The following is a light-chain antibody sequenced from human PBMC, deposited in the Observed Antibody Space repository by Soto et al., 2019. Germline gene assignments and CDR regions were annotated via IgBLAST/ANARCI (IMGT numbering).Light chain of an antibody. Sequence: EIVLTQSPGTLSLSPGVRATLSCRASQSVSNNYLAWYQQKPGQAPRLLIYGASSRATGIPDRFSGSGSGTDFTLTISRLEPEDFAVYYCQQYGSSPLTFGQGTKVDIK. CDR1: QSVSNNY. CDR3: QQYGSSPLT. CDR2: GAS. V-gene: IGKV3-20*01. J-gene: IGKJ1*01.